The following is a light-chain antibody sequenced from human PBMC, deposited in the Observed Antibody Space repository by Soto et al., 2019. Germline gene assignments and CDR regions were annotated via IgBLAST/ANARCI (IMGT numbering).Light chain of an antibody. CDR1: SSDVGGYNY. CDR3: SSYSGTNTVV. J-gene: IGLJ2*01. V-gene: IGLV2-8*01. Sequence: QSALTQPPSPSGSPGQSVTIPCTGTSSDVGGYNYVCWYQQYPGKAPKLIISEVYKRPSGVPDRFSGSKSGNTASLTVSGLQAEDEADYYCSSYSGTNTVVFGGGTKLTVL. CDR2: EVY.